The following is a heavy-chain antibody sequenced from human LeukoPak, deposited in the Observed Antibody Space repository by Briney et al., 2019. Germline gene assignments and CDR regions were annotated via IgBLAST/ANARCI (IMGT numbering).Heavy chain of an antibody. Sequence: PGGSLRLSCTASGFTFSNYAMIWVRQAPGKGLEWVSTITDSGGSTYYADSVKGRFTISRDNSKNTLYVQMNSLRAEDTAVYYCAKDYRTTHTRLDWFDPWGQGTLATVSS. D-gene: IGHD3-10*02. CDR1: GFTFSNYA. CDR2: ITDSGGST. V-gene: IGHV3-23*01. CDR3: AKDYRTTHTRLDWFDP. J-gene: IGHJ5*02.